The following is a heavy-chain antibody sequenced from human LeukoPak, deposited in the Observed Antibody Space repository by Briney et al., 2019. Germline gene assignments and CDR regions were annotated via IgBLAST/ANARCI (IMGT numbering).Heavy chain of an antibody. CDR1: GGSISSSSYY. CDR3: ARRLRQNLFDP. J-gene: IGHJ5*02. CDR2: IYYSGST. V-gene: IGHV4-39*07. D-gene: IGHD4-17*01. Sequence: SETLSLTCTVSGGSISSSSYYWGWIRQPPGKGLEWIGSIYYSGSTYYNPSLKSRVTISVDTSKNQFSLKLSSVTAADTAVYYCARRLRQNLFDPWGQGTLVTVSS.